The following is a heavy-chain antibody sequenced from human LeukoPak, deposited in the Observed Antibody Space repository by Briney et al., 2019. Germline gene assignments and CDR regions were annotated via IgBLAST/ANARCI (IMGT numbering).Heavy chain of an antibody. CDR3: ARAKRCSGGSCYSNALGI. CDR1: GGSISSYY. V-gene: IGHV4-59*01. CDR2: IYYSGST. Sequence: SETLSLTCTVSGGSISSYYWSWIRQPPGKGLEWIGYIYYSGSTNYNPSLKSRVTISVDTSKNQFSLKLSSVTAADTAVYYCARAKRCSGGSCYSNALGIWGQGTMVTISS. J-gene: IGHJ3*02. D-gene: IGHD2-15*01.